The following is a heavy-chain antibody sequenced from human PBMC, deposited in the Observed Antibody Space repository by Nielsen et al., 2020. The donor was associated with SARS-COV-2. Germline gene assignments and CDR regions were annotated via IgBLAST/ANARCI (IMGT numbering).Heavy chain of an antibody. CDR2: ISYDGSNK. D-gene: IGHD3-10*01. CDR1: GFTFSSYG. CDR3: AKDASYYGSGSYSLSYFDY. Sequence: GESLKISCAASGFTFSSYGMHWVRQAPGKGLEWVAVISYDGSNKYYADSVKGRFTISRDDSKNTLYLQMNSLRAEDTAVYYCAKDASYYGSGSYSLSYFDYWGQGTLVTVSS. J-gene: IGHJ4*02. V-gene: IGHV3-30*18.